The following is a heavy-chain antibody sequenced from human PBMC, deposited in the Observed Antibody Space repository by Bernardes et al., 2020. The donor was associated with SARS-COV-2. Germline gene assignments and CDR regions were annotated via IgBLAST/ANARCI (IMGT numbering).Heavy chain of an antibody. CDR2: ISGSSTYI. D-gene: IGHD3-22*01. CDR3: ARDQEVVINFYHGMDV. V-gene: IGHV3-21*01. Sequence: GGSLRLSCAASGFPFSTYSMIWVRQAPGKGLEWLSSISGSSTYIDYADSVKGRFTTSRDNAKNSLYLQMNSLRADDTAVYYCARDQEVVINFYHGMDVWGQGTTVTVSS. CDR1: GFPFSTYS. J-gene: IGHJ6*02.